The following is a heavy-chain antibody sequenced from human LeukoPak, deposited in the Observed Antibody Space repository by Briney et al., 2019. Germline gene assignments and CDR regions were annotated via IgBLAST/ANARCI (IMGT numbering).Heavy chain of an antibody. V-gene: IGHV1-69*04. CDR1: GGTFSSYA. J-gene: IGHJ4*02. CDR3: ARAGSMTTLD. Sequence: SVKVSCKASGGTFSSYAISWVRQAPGQGLEWMGRIIPILGIANYAQKLQGRVTITADKSTSTAYTELSSLRSEDTAVYYCARAGSMTTLDWGQGTLVTVSS. CDR2: IIPILGIA. D-gene: IGHD4-23*01.